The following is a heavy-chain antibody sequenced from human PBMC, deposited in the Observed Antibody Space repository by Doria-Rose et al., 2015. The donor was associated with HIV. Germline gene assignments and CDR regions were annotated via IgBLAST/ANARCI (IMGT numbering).Heavy chain of an antibody. Sequence: VQLVQSGGGLVRPGGSLRLSCATSGSTFSSHRINWVRQAPGKALKWVSSISSTSAYINYADSVRGRFTISRDNARNSLYLQMDSLRAEDTAIYYCATGVTLDYWGQGTLVTVSS. D-gene: IGHD3-10*01. CDR1: GSTFSSHR. CDR2: ISSTSAYI. J-gene: IGHJ4*02. CDR3: ATGVTLDY. V-gene: IGHV3-21*01.